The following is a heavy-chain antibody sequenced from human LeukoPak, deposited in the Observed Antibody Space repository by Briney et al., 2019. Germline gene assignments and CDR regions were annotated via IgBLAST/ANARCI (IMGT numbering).Heavy chain of an antibody. D-gene: IGHD1-1*01. Sequence: SETLSLTCTVSGDSIRSINYYWGWIRQPPGKGLEWIGNIYYSGSTYYNPSLKSRVTISVDTSKNQFSLQINSVTAADTAVYYSAAWRALPRGWFDPWGQGTLVTVSS. CDR1: GDSIRSINYY. V-gene: IGHV4-39*01. J-gene: IGHJ5*02. CDR3: AAWRALPRGWFDP. CDR2: IYYSGST.